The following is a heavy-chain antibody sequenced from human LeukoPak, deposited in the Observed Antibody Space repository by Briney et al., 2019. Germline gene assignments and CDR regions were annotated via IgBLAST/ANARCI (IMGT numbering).Heavy chain of an antibody. CDR1: GGTFSSYA. CDR2: IIPIFGTA. CDR3: ARDQRITIFGVVIPQTNTPDY. D-gene: IGHD3-3*01. V-gene: IGHV1-69*01. Sequence: ASVKVSCKASGGTFSSYAISWVRQAPGQGLEWMGGIIPIFGTANYAQKFQGRVTITADESTSTAYMELSSLRSEDTAVYYCARDQRITIFGVVIPQTNTPDYWGQGTLVTVSS. J-gene: IGHJ4*02.